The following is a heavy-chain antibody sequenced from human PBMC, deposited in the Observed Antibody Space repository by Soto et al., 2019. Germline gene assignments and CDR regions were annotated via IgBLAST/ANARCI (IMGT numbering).Heavy chain of an antibody. CDR3: ARRLVTANTVNFLDY. Sequence: QVQLVESGGGSVQPGGSLRLSCAASGFPFSEYYMNWFRRAPGKGLEWVAYVSTGGYPSYADSVKGRFTISSYNAKKSLSLQMNSLRADHTAGYYCARRLVTANTVNFLDYWGQGTLVTVSS. J-gene: IGHJ4*02. V-gene: IGHV3-11*01. CDR2: VSTGGYP. CDR1: GFPFSEYY. D-gene: IGHD2-21*02.